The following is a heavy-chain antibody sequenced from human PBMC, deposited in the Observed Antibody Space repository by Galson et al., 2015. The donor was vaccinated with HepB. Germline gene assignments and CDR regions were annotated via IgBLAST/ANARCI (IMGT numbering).Heavy chain of an antibody. D-gene: IGHD5-12*01. V-gene: IGHV1-69*04. CDR3: ARGTSGYSGYDLDT. CDR2: IIPILGIA. CDR1: GGTFSSYA. Sequence: SVKVSCKASGGTFSSYAISWVRQAPGQGLEWMGRIIPILGIANYAQKFQGRVTITADKSTSTAYMELSSLRSEDTAVYYCARGTSGYSGYDLDTWGQGTLVTVSS. J-gene: IGHJ5*02.